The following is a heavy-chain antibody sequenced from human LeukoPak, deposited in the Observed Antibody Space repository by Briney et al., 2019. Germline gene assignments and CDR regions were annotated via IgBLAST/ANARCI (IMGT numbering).Heavy chain of an antibody. CDR2: ISSSSSYI. D-gene: IGHD1-26*01. CDR3: ARDPTYYLRYGYDF. CDR1: GFSFTTST. Sequence: GGSLRLSCAASGFSFTTSTMNWVRQAPGKGLEWVSSISSSSSYIYYADSVKGRFTISRDNAKNSVYLQMNSLRAEDTAVYYCARDPTYYLRYGYDFWGQGILVTVSS. V-gene: IGHV3-21*01. J-gene: IGHJ4*02.